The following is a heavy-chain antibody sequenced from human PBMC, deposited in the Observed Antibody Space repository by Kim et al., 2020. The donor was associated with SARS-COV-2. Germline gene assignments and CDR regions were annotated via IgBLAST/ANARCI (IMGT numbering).Heavy chain of an antibody. CDR3: AREWWGSTLGYDFWSGYSRSAGNYGMDV. Sequence: ASVKVSCKASGYTFTSYGISWVRQAPGQGLEWMGWISAYNGNTNYAQKLQGRVTMTTDTSTSTAYMELRSLRSDDTAVYYCAREWWGSTLGYDFWSGYSRSAGNYGMDVWGQGTTVTVSS. D-gene: IGHD3-3*01. CDR2: ISAYNGNT. CDR1: GYTFTSYG. J-gene: IGHJ6*02. V-gene: IGHV1-18*01.